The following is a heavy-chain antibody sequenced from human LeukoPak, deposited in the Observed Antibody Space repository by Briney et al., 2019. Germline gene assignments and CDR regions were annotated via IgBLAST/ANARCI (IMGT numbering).Heavy chain of an antibody. CDR2: FDPEDGKT. Sequence: ASVKVSCKASGGTFSSYAISWVRQAPGQGLEWMGGFDPEDGKTIYAQKFQGRVTMTEDTSTDTAYMELSSLRSEDTAVYYCATAGDDVDSVMIWDFWGQGTLVTVSS. CDR1: GGTFSSYA. D-gene: IGHD3/OR15-3a*01. CDR3: ATAGDDVDSVMIWDF. V-gene: IGHV1-24*01. J-gene: IGHJ4*02.